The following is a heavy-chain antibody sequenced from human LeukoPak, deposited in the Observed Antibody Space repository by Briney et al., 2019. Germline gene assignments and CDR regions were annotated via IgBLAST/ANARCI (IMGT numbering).Heavy chain of an antibody. CDR2: ISHTEGT. D-gene: IGHD3-16*02. CDR3: VTLRWSDSGSLRYNP. Sequence: SETLSLTCGLLVVSLNLCYVSGTRQSPGKGLEWIGEISHTEGTRYNPSLESRVTMSVGTSENQLSLRLIVVTAAYTAFNYCVTLRWSDSGSLRYNPWGLGTLVTVSS. J-gene: IGHJ5*02. V-gene: IGHV4-34*01. CDR1: VVSLNLCY.